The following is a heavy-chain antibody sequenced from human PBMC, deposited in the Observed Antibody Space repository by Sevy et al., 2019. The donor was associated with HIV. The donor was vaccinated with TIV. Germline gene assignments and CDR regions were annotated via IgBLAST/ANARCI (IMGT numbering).Heavy chain of an antibody. CDR2: IGYDGNKI. CDR3: VKDPHYDFFDY. V-gene: IGHV3-30*02. CDR1: GFNFSPYG. J-gene: IGHJ4*02. D-gene: IGHD3-10*01. Sequence: GGSLRLSCAASGFNFSPYGMHWVRQAPGKGLEWVSFIGYDGNKILYADSVRGRFTVSRDNSKNTLYLQMNSLSTEDTAVYSCVKDPHYDFFDYWGQGILVTVSS.